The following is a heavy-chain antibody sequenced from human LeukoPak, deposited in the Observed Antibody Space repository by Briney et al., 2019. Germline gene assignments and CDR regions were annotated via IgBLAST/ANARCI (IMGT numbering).Heavy chain of an antibody. CDR1: GSSISSSSYY. CDR2: IYYSGST. D-gene: IGHD3-22*01. CDR3: ARLADYYDSSGYYYAPFDY. J-gene: IGHJ4*02. V-gene: IGHV4-39*01. Sequence: SETLSLTCTVSGSSISSSSYYWGWIRQPPGKGLEWLGSIYYSGSTYYNPSLKSRVTISVDTSKNQFSLKLSSVTAADTAVYYCARLADYYDSSGYYYAPFDYWGQGTLVTVSS.